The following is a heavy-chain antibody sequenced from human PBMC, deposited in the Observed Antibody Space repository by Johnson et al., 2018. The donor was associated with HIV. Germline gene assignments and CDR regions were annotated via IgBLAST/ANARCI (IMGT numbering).Heavy chain of an antibody. CDR3: AKGLGRAAAGTRNAFDI. CDR1: GFTFSDYG. D-gene: IGHD6-13*01. Sequence: QVQLVESGGGVVQPGRSLRLSCAASGFTFSDYGIHWVRQVPGKGLEWVSGISWNSGSIGYADSVKGRFTISRDNSKNTLYLQMNSLRAEDTAVYYCAKGLGRAAAGTRNAFDIWGQGTMVTVSS. CDR2: ISWNSGSI. V-gene: IGHV3-NL1*01. J-gene: IGHJ3*02.